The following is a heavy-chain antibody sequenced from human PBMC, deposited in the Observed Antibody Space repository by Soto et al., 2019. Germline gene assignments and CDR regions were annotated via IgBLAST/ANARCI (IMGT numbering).Heavy chain of an antibody. CDR1: GGSISPYY. D-gene: IGHD6-6*01. V-gene: IGHV4-59*12. J-gene: IGHJ4*02. Sequence: SETLSLTCTVSGGSISPYYWSWIRQPPGKGLEWIGSIYYSGSTYYNPSLKSRVTISVDTSKNQFSLKLSSVTAADTAVYYCARRGIAARPSEFDYWGQGTLVTVSS. CDR2: IYYSGST. CDR3: ARRGIAARPSEFDY.